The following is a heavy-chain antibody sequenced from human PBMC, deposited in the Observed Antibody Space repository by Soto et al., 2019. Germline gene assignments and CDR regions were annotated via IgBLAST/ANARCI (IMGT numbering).Heavy chain of an antibody. J-gene: IGHJ4*02. Sequence: ASVKVSCTASRYTFTSYDINWVRQATGQGLEWMGWMNPNSGNTGYAQKFQGRVTMTRNTSISTAYMELSSLRSEDTAVYYCARGITIFGVVPGWGQGTLVTVSS. CDR3: ARGITIFGVVPG. CDR2: MNPNSGNT. D-gene: IGHD3-3*01. V-gene: IGHV1-8*01. CDR1: RYTFTSYD.